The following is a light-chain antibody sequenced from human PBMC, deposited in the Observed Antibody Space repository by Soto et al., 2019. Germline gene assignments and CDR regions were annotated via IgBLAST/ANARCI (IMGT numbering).Light chain of an antibody. CDR1: QSVSSSY. J-gene: IGKJ4*01. CDR3: QHSGRSPPLT. Sequence: EFVLTQSPGTLSLSPGERATLSCRASQSVSSSYIAWYQQKPGQAPRLLIYGPSSRATGIPDRFSGSGSETHFTLTITRLEPEDFAVFYCQHSGRSPPLTFGGGTKVEIK. CDR2: GPS. V-gene: IGKV3-20*01.